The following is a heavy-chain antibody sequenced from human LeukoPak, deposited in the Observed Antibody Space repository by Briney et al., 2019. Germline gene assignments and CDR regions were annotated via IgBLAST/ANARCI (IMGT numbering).Heavy chain of an antibody. CDR2: IYSGGST. D-gene: IGHD2-15*01. CDR1: GFTVSSNY. V-gene: IGHV3-66*01. CDR3: ARDLAHCSGGSCYSGNY. Sequence: PGGSLRLSCAASGFTVSSNYMSWVRQAPGKGLEWVSVIYSGGSTYYADSVKGRFTISRDNSKNTLYLQMNSLRAEDTAVYYCARDLAHCSGGSCYSGNYWGQGTLVTVSS. J-gene: IGHJ4*02.